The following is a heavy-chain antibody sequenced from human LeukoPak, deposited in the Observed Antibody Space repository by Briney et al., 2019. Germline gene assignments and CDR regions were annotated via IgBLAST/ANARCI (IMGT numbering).Heavy chain of an antibody. V-gene: IGHV3-53*01. CDR3: ARERRYCSGGSCSSRAFDI. CDR2: IYSGGST. D-gene: IGHD2-15*01. J-gene: IGHJ3*02. CDR1: GFTVSSNY. Sequence: PGGSLRLSCAASGFTVSSNYMSWVRQAPGKGLEWVPVIYSGGSTYYADSVKGRFTISRDNSKNTLYLQMNSLRAEDTAVYYCARERRYCSGGSCSSRAFDIWGQGTMVTVSS.